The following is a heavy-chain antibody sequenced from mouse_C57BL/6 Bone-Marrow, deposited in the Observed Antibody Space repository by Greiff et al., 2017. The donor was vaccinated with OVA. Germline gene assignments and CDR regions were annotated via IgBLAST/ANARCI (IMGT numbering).Heavy chain of an antibody. CDR1: GFSLTSYG. CDR3: ARNHDYPAWFAY. Sequence: VQLVESGPGLVQPSQSLSITCTVSGFSLTSYGVHWVRQSPGKGLEWLGVIWSGGSTDYNAAFISRLSISKDNSKSQVFFKMNSLQADDTAIYYCARNHDYPAWFAYWGQGTLVTVSA. J-gene: IGHJ3*01. V-gene: IGHV2-2*01. CDR2: IWSGGST. D-gene: IGHD2-4*01.